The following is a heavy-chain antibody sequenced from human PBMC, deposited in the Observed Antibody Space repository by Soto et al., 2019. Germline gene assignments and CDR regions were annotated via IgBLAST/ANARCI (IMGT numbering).Heavy chain of an antibody. Sequence: QVQLQESGPGLVQPSQTLSLTCTVSGASISSGGYYWSWIRQHPGKGLEWIGYIYYSGTTYYNPSLKSRLTLSLDTSRNQCSLELNSVSAADTAVYYCARADSSGYTFDHWGQGTLVTVSS. D-gene: IGHD3-22*01. CDR3: ARADSSGYTFDH. V-gene: IGHV4-31*03. CDR2: IYYSGTT. CDR1: GASISSGGYY. J-gene: IGHJ4*02.